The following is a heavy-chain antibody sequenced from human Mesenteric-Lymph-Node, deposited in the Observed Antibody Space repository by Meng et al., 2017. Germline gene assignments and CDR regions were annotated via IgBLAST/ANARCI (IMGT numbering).Heavy chain of an antibody. D-gene: IGHD4-23*01. CDR2: IYPGDSDT. J-gene: IGHJ4*02. Sequence: GGSLRLSCKGSGYSFTGYWIGWVRQMPGKGLEWMGIIYPGDSDTRYSPSFQGQVTISANKSISTAYLQWSSLKASDTAMYYCARLSASTVVTSFDYWGQGTLVTVSS. V-gene: IGHV5-51*01. CDR1: GYSFTGYW. CDR3: ARLSASTVVTSFDY.